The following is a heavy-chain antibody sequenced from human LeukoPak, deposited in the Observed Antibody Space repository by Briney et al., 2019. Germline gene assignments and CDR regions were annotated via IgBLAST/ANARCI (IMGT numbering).Heavy chain of an antibody. CDR1: GYTFTSYY. D-gene: IGHD4-17*01. CDR2: INPSGGST. Sequence: ASAKVSCKASGYTFTSYYMHWVRQAPGQGLEWMGIINPSGGSTSYAQKFQGRVTMTRDTSTSTVYMELSSLRSEDTAVYYCAREVRNYGDYSTKYYFDYWGQGTLVTVSS. V-gene: IGHV1-46*01. CDR3: AREVRNYGDYSTKYYFDY. J-gene: IGHJ4*02.